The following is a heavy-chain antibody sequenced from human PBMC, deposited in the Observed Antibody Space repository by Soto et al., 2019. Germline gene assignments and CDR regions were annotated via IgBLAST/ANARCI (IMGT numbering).Heavy chain of an antibody. CDR3: AKVLDYDSTGYCSHLDH. CDR1: GFTFSSYA. D-gene: IGHD3-22*01. CDR2: IGASGSST. Sequence: EVQLLESGGGLVQPGGSLRLSCAASGFTFSSYALTWVRQAPGKGLEWVSVIGASGSSTFHADSVKGRFTISRDNSKNTLFLQMNSLRAEDTAVHYCAKVLDYDSTGYCSHLDHWGQGTLVTVSS. V-gene: IGHV3-23*01. J-gene: IGHJ4*02.